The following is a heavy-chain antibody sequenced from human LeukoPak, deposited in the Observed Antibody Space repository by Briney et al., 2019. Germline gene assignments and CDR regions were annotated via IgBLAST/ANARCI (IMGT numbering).Heavy chain of an antibody. CDR1: GFTFSSYG. V-gene: IGHV3-23*01. J-gene: IGHJ3*02. CDR3: AKFGLAGSGRYHDAFDI. CDR2: ISGSGGST. D-gene: IGHD3-10*01. Sequence: GGSLRLSCAASGFTFSSYGMTWVRQAPGKGLEWVSAISGSGGSTYYADSVKGRSTISRDNSKNTLYLQMNSLRAEDTAVYYCAKFGLAGSGRYHDAFDIWGQGTTVTVSS.